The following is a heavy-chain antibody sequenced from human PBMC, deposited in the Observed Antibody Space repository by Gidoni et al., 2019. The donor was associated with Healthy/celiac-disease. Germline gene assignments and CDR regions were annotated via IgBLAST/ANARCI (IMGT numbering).Heavy chain of an antibody. CDR1: GFTFSSYG. D-gene: IGHD1-26*01. J-gene: IGHJ2*01. V-gene: IGHV3-33*01. CDR2: IWYDGSNK. Sequence: QVQLVESGGGVVQPGRSLRLSCAASGFTFSSYGMHGVRQAPGKGLEWVAVIWYDGSNKYYADSVKGRFTISRDNSKNTLYLQMNSLRAEDTAVYYCASGMENGYFDLWGRGTLVTVSS. CDR3: ASGMENGYFDL.